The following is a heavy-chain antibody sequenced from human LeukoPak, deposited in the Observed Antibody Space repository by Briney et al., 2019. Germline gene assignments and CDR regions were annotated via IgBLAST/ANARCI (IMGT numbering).Heavy chain of an antibody. Sequence: PSETLSLTCTVSGGSISSHYWSWIRQPAGKGLEWIGRIYTSGSTNYNASLKSRVSMSVDTSKNQFSLKLSSVTTADTAVFYCARENSGSYREFDYWGQGTLVTVSS. J-gene: IGHJ4*02. V-gene: IGHV4-4*07. CDR2: IYTSGST. D-gene: IGHD1-26*01. CDR3: ARENSGSYREFDY. CDR1: GGSISSHY.